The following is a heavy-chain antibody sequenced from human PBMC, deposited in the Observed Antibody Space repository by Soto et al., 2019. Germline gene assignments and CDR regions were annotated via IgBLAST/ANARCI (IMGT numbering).Heavy chain of an antibody. Sequence: GGSLRLSCAASGFTFSSYAMSWVRQAPGKGLEWVSAINGSGGSTYYADSVKGRFTISRDNSKNTLYLQMNSLRAEDTAVYYCAKSPSSYYYGSGSYFFDYWGQGTLVTVSS. CDR2: INGSGGST. V-gene: IGHV3-23*01. D-gene: IGHD3-10*01. CDR1: GFTFSSYA. CDR3: AKSPSSYYYGSGSYFFDY. J-gene: IGHJ4*02.